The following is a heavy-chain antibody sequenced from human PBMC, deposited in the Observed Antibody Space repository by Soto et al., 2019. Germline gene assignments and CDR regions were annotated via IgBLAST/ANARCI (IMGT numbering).Heavy chain of an antibody. Sequence: QVQLQESGPGLVKPSGTLSLTCGVSGGSISTVNWWSWVRQPPGKGLEWIGDIYHSGSTNYSPSFKSRVTLLVDKSKNQFSLRLSSVTAADTAVYYCAKKVVAVVAARSLEYLQYWGQGTLVTVSS. CDR3: AKKVVAVVAARSLEYLQY. D-gene: IGHD2-15*01. J-gene: IGHJ1*01. V-gene: IGHV4-4*02. CDR1: GGSISTVNW. CDR2: IYHSGST.